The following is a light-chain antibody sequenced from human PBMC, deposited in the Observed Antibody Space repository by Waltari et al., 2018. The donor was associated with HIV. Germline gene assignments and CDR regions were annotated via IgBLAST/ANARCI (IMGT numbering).Light chain of an antibody. Sequence: QSVLTQPPSASGTPGQTVPIPCSGSTSNIETQWVYWYQQLPGTAPKLLIYRNYKRPSGVPERFSVSKSGASASLVISGLRSEDEADYYCEAWDSTLKETLFGGGTKLTVL. V-gene: IGLV1-47*01. CDR3: EAWDSTLKETL. CDR1: TSNIETQW. J-gene: IGLJ3*02. CDR2: RNY.